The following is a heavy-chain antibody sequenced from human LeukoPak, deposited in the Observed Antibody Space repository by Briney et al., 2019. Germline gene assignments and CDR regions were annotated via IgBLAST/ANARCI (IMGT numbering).Heavy chain of an antibody. CDR2: ISYSSNYI. J-gene: IGHJ5*02. Sequence: GGSLRLSCAASGFTFSTYSMNWVRQAPGTGLEWVSSISYSSNYIYYADSVKGRFTISRDNAKNSLYLQMNSLRAEDTAVYYCARDRGGYSESWGQGTLVTVSS. V-gene: IGHV3-21*01. D-gene: IGHD2-15*01. CDR3: ARDRGGYSES. CDR1: GFTFSTYS.